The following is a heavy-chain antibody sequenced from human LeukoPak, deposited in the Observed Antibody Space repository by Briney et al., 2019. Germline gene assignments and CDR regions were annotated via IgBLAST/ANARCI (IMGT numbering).Heavy chain of an antibody. V-gene: IGHV1-3*01. J-gene: IGHJ4*02. CDR2: INAGNGNT. CDR3: ARAHSSSWYSFVRY. CDR1: GYTFTSYA. Sequence: ASVKVSCKASGYTFTSYAMHWVRQAPGQRLEWMGYINAGNGNTKYSQKFQGRVIITRDTSASTAYMELSSLRSEDTAVYYCARAHSSSWYSFVRYWGQGTLVTVSS. D-gene: IGHD6-13*01.